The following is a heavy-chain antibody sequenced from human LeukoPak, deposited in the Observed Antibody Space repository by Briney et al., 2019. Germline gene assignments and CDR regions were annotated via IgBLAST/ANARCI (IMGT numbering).Heavy chain of an antibody. D-gene: IGHD3-22*01. CDR3: ARDRGSSGYKDAFDI. CDR2: IIPIFGTA. Sequence: ASEKVSCKASGGTFSSYAISGVRQAPGQGLEWMGAIIPIFGTANYAQKFQGRVTITTDESTSTAYMELSSLRSEDTAVYYCARDRGSSGYKDAFDIWGQGTMVTVSS. V-gene: IGHV1-69*05. CDR1: GGTFSSYA. J-gene: IGHJ3*02.